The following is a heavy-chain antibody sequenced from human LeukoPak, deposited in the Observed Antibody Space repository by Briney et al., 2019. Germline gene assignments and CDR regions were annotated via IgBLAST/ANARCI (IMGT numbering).Heavy chain of an antibody. CDR1: GFTVSSNY. CDR3: ARFPPDYSSSWFDY. Sequence: GGSLRLSCAASGFTVSSNYMSWVRQAPGKGLEWVSVIYSGGSTYYADSVKGRFTISRDNSKNTLYLQMNSLRAEDTAVYYCARFPPDYSSSWFDYWGRGTLVTVSS. CDR2: IYSGGST. V-gene: IGHV3-53*01. J-gene: IGHJ5*01. D-gene: IGHD6-13*01.